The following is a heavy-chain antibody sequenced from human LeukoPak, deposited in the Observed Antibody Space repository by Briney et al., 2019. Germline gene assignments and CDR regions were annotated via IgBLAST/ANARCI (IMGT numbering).Heavy chain of an antibody. V-gene: IGHV3-7*04. CDR3: ARDLRSMADY. J-gene: IGHJ4*02. CDR1: GFRISDYW. CDR2: IKQDGSEE. Sequence: GGSLRLSCAASGFRISDYWMTWVRQAPGKGLEWVANIKQDGSEEYYVDSVKGRFTISRDNAKNSLYLQMNTLGAEDTAVYHCARDLRSMADYWGQGTLVIVSS. D-gene: IGHD6-6*01.